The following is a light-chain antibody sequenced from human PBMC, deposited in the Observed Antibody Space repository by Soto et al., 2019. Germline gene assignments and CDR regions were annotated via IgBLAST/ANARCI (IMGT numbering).Light chain of an antibody. V-gene: IGLV1-40*01. J-gene: IGLJ1*01. CDR1: SSNIGAGYD. CDR3: QSYDSSLSGYV. Sequence: QAVVTQPPSVSGAPGQRVTISCTGSSSNIGAGYDVHWYQQLPGTAPKLLIYGNINRPSGVPDRFSGSKSGTSVSLAITGLQAEDEADYYCQSYDSSLSGYVFGTGTKVTVL. CDR2: GNI.